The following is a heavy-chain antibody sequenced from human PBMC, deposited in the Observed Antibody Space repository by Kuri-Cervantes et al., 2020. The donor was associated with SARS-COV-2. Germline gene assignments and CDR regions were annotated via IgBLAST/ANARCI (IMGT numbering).Heavy chain of an antibody. V-gene: IGHV4-59*01. CDR1: GGSISSYY. D-gene: IGHD3-3*01. Sequence: GSLRLSCTVSGGSISSYYWSWIRQPPGKGLEWIGYIYYSGSTNYNPSLKSRVTISVDTSKNQFSLKLSSVTAADTAVYYCARHHVLRFLEWSDKYYYMDVWGKGTTVTVSS. CDR3: ARHHVLRFLEWSDKYYYMDV. CDR2: IYYSGST. J-gene: IGHJ6*03.